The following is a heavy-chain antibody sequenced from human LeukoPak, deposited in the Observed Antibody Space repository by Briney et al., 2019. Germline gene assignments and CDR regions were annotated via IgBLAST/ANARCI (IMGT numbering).Heavy chain of an antibody. Sequence: GGSLRLSCAASGFTFSSYWMHWVRQAPGKGLVWVSRINSDGTTTNYADSVKGRFTISRDNAKNTLSLQMNSLRAEDTAVYYCVFGEINEFFNYWGQGTLLPVSS. CDR1: GFTFSSYW. CDR3: VFGEINEFFNY. CDR2: INSDGTTT. D-gene: IGHD3-3*01. J-gene: IGHJ4*02. V-gene: IGHV3-74*01.